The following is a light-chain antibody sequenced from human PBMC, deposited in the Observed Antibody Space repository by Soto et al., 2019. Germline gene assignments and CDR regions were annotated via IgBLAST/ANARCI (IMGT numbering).Light chain of an antibody. CDR3: CSYAGSSTYV. V-gene: IGLV2-23*02. J-gene: IGLJ1*01. CDR1: SSDVGSYNL. CDR2: EVS. Sequence: QSALTQPASVSGSPGQSITISCTGTSSDVGSYNLVSWYQQHPGKAPKVKIYEVSKRPSGVPNRFSGSKSGNTASLTISGLQAEDEADYYCCSYAGSSTYVFGTGTKLTVL.